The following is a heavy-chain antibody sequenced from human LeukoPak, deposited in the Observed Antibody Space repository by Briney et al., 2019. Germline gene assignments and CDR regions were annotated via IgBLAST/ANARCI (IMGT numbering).Heavy chain of an antibody. Sequence: GGSLRLSCAASGFTFSSYSMNWVRRAPGKGLEWVSSISSSSSYIYYADSVKGRFTISRDNAKNSLYLQMNSLRAEDTAVYYCARMNYDILTGYYLRAFDVWGQGTMVTVSS. V-gene: IGHV3-21*01. J-gene: IGHJ3*01. CDR3: ARMNYDILTGYYLRAFDV. CDR2: ISSSSSYI. CDR1: GFTFSSYS. D-gene: IGHD3-9*01.